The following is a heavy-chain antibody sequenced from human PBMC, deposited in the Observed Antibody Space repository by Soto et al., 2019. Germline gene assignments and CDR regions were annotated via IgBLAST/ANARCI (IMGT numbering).Heavy chain of an antibody. D-gene: IGHD3-22*01. Sequence: PGGSLRLSCAASGFTFSSYWMHWVRQAPGKGPVWVSRIESDGSSTTYADSVKGRFTISRDNAKNTLYLQMNSLRAEDTAVYYCARLEGYYASSGPPADYWGQGTLVTVSS. CDR1: GFTFSSYW. CDR3: ARLEGYYASSGPPADY. CDR2: IESDGSST. V-gene: IGHV3-74*01. J-gene: IGHJ4*02.